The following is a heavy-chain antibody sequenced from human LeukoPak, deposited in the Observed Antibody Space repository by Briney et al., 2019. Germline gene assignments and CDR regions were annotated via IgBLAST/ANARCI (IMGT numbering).Heavy chain of an antibody. CDR3: ARGSLRFLEYDI. CDR2: IKQDGSEK. V-gene: IGHV3-7*01. CDR1: GFTFSSYW. J-gene: IGHJ3*02. D-gene: IGHD3-3*01. Sequence: GGSLRLSCAASGFTFSSYWMSWVRQAPGKGLNCVANIKQDGSEKYYVDSVKGRFTISRDNAKNSLYLQMNSLRAEDTAVYYCARGSLRFLEYDIWGQGTVVTVSS.